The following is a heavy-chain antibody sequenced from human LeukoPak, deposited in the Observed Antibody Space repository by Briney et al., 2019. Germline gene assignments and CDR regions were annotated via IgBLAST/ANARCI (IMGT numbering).Heavy chain of an antibody. J-gene: IGHJ4*02. CDR2: IYYSGST. Sequence: KPSETLSLTCTVSGGSISSSSYYWGWIRQPPGKGLEWIGSIYYSGSTYYNPSLKSRVTISVDTSKNQFSLKLSSVTAADMAVYYCARVSMIVVGGFDYWGQGTLVTVSS. D-gene: IGHD3-22*01. V-gene: IGHV4-39*07. CDR3: ARVSMIVVGGFDY. CDR1: GGSISSSSYY.